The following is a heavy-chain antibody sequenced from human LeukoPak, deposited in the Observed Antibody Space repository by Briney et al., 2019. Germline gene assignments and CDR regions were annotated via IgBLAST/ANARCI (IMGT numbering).Heavy chain of an antibody. Sequence: SETLSLTCTVSGGSISSGGYYWSWLRQHPGTGLEWIGYIYYSGSAYYNPSLKSRVTISVDTSKNQFSLKLSSVTAADTAVYYCAREPHTVTTSKYYFDYWGQGTLVTVSS. D-gene: IGHD4-11*01. CDR2: IYYSGSA. CDR3: AREPHTVTTSKYYFDY. CDR1: GGSISSGGYY. J-gene: IGHJ4*02. V-gene: IGHV4-31*03.